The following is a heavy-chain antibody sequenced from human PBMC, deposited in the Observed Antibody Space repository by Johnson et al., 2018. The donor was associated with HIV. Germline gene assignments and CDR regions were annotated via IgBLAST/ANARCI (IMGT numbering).Heavy chain of an antibody. D-gene: IGHD7-27*01. CDR2: ISYDGSNK. Sequence: QVQLVESGGGVVQPGRSLRLSCAASGFTFSSYAMHWVRQAPGKGLEWVAVISYDGSNKYYADSVKGRFTISRDNSKNTLYLQMNSLRAEDTAVYYCARGGDDAFDIWGHGTMVTVSS. CDR3: ARGGDDAFDI. V-gene: IGHV3-30*04. CDR1: GFTFSSYA. J-gene: IGHJ3*02.